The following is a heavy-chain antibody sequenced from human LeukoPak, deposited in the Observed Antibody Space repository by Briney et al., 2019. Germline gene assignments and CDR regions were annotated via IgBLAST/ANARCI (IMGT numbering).Heavy chain of an antibody. V-gene: IGHV5-51*01. J-gene: IGHJ4*02. CDR3: ARVFCSSISCYADFDY. D-gene: IGHD2-2*01. CDR1: GYNFTNYW. CDR2: IYPGDSDT. Sequence: GESLKISCQGSGYNFTNYWIGWVRQMPGKGLEWMGIIYPGDSDTRYSPSFQGQVTISADKSIRAAYLQWSSLKASDTAEYYCARVFCSSISCYADFDYWGQGTLVTVSS.